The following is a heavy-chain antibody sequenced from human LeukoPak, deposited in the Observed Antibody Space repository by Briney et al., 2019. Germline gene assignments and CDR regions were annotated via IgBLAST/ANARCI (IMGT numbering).Heavy chain of an antibody. CDR3: AREGGFYRPLDY. Sequence: MASETLSRTCDVSGGSVTSTNWWTWFRQPPGKGLEWIGEVHLDGRTNYNPSLKSRLVMSADLPENHISLKLTSVTAADTAVYYCAREGGFYRPLDYSGQGTLVTVPS. V-gene: IGHV4-4*02. D-gene: IGHD6-25*01. CDR2: VHLDGRT. J-gene: IGHJ4*02. CDR1: GGSVTSTNW.